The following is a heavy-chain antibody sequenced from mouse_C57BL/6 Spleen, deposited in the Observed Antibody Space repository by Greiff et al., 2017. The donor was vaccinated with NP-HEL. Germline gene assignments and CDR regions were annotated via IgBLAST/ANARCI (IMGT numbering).Heavy chain of an antibody. CDR2: IDPENGDT. CDR1: GFNIKDDY. V-gene: IGHV14-4*01. D-gene: IGHD2-2*01. CDR3: TGGMVTKRFAY. Sequence: VQLQQSGAELVRPGASVKLSCTASGFNIKDDYMHWVKQRPEQGLEWIGWIDPENGDTDYASKFQGKATITADTSSNTAYLQLSSLTSEDTAVYYCTGGMVTKRFAYWGQGTLVTVSA. J-gene: IGHJ3*01.